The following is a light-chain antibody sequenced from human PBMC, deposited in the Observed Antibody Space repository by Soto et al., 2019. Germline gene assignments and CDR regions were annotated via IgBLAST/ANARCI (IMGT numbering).Light chain of an antibody. J-gene: IGLJ1*01. Sequence: QSALTQPASVSGSPGQSITISCTGTSSDVESYNLVSWYQQHPGKAPKVMNYDVSKRPSGVPDRFSGSKSGNTASLTLSGLQAEDEADYYCCSYAGSYTFDVFGTGTKVTVL. V-gene: IGLV2-11*01. CDR2: DVS. CDR1: SSDVESYNL. CDR3: CSYAGSYTFDV.